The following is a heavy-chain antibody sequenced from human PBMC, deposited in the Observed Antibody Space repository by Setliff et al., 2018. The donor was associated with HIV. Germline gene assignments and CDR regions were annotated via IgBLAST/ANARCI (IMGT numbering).Heavy chain of an antibody. J-gene: IGHJ4*02. D-gene: IGHD3-22*01. CDR1: GFSFSRYT. V-gene: IGHV3-21*04. Sequence: GGSLRLSCVASGFSFSRYTMMWVRQAPGKGLEWVSSITSNLNYKYADSLKGRFTISRDNTKNSLYLQMNSLRAEDTAVYYCAKGDSFVFSYVYPDYWGPGTLVTVSS. CDR2: ITSNLNY. CDR3: AKGDSFVFSYVYPDY.